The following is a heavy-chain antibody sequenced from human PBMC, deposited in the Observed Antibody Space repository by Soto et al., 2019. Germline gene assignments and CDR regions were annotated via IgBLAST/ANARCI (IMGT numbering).Heavy chain of an antibody. CDR3: ARQIGRGSWSLDH. V-gene: IGHV4-39*01. CDR2: LYYSGST. J-gene: IGHJ4*02. Sequence: QLQLQESGPGLVKPEETLSLTCTVSGGSISSSDYWWGWIRQPPGKGLEWIGSLYYSGSTHYIPSPKSRVIMSVDTSKNQFSLRLSSVTAADTAVYYCARQIGRGSWSLDHWGQGTLVTVSS. D-gene: IGHD6-13*01. CDR1: GGSISSSDYW.